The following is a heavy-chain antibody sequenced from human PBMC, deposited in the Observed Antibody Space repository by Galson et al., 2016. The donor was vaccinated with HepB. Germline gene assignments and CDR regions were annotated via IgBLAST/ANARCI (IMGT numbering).Heavy chain of an antibody. CDR2: ISGGGDST. D-gene: IGHD3-22*01. Sequence: SLRLSCAASGFTFSQYAMHWVRQAPGKGLEWVSAISGGGDSTVYADSVKGRFTISRDNAKNTLYLQMNSLRVEDTAVYYFATYVYDTRSPDGHFDYWGQGTLVTVSS. CDR1: GFTFSQYA. CDR3: ATYVYDTRSPDGHFDY. J-gene: IGHJ4*02. V-gene: IGHV3-23*01.